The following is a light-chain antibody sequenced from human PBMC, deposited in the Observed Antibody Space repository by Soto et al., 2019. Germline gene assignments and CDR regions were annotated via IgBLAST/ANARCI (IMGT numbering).Light chain of an antibody. J-gene: IGKJ1*01. Sequence: DIQMTQSPSSLSASVGDRVTITCRASQGISNYLAWYQQQPGKVPKLLIYVASTLQSGVPSRFSGSGSGTDFTLTISRLQPEEVATYYCQRYNSASWTYGQGTKVEVK. V-gene: IGKV1-27*01. CDR2: VAS. CDR3: QRYNSASWT. CDR1: QGISNY.